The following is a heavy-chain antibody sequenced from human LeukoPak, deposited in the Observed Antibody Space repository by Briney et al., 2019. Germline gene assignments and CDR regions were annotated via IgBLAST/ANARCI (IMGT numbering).Heavy chain of an antibody. CDR2: IIPIFGTA. J-gene: IGHJ4*02. D-gene: IGHD6-19*01. CDR3: ASTTTIAVAGNFDY. CDR1: GGTFSSYA. V-gene: IGHV1-69*13. Sequence: SVKVSCKASGGTFSSYAISWVRQAPGQGLEWMGGIIPIFGTANYAQKFQGRVTITADESTSTAYMEPSSLRSEDTAVYYCASTTTIAVAGNFDYWGQGTLVTVSS.